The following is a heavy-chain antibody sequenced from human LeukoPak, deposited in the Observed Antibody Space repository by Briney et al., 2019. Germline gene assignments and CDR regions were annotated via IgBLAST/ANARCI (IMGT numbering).Heavy chain of an antibody. V-gene: IGHV4-31*03. CDR2: IYYSGST. CDR1: GASLSSGGHY. J-gene: IGHJ6*03. CDR3: ASALYYYYMDV. Sequence: SETLSLTCTVSGASLSSGGHYWSWIRQHPGKGLEWIGYIYYSGSTYYNPSLKSRVTISLDTSKNHFSLKLSSVTAADTAVYYCASALYYYYMDVWGKGTTVTVSS.